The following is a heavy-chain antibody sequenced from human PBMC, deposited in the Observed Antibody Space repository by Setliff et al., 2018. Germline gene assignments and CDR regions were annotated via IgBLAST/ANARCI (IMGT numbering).Heavy chain of an antibody. CDR2: ISVYNGNT. Sequence: ASVKVSCKASGFAFSSSGISWVRQAPGQGLEWMGWISVYNGNTNYAQAFQDRVTMTTDTSTNTAYLDLRNLRSDDTAVYYCARLTYNLYYYYLDVWGKGTPVTVSS. J-gene: IGHJ6*03. V-gene: IGHV1-18*01. D-gene: IGHD1-1*01. CDR1: GFAFSSSG. CDR3: ARLTYNLYYYYLDV.